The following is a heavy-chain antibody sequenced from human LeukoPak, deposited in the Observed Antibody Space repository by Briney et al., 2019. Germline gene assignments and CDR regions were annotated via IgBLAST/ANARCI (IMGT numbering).Heavy chain of an antibody. CDR3: ATTPYYDYYYYYYYMDV. CDR2: IYHSGST. Sequence: SETLSLTCTVSGYSISSGYYWGWIRQPPGKGLEWIGSIYHSGSTYYNPSLKSRVTISVDTSKNQFSLKLSSVTAADTAVYYCATTPYYDYYYYYYYMDVWGKGTTVTVSS. V-gene: IGHV4-38-2*02. CDR1: GYSISSGYY. J-gene: IGHJ6*03. D-gene: IGHD3-22*01.